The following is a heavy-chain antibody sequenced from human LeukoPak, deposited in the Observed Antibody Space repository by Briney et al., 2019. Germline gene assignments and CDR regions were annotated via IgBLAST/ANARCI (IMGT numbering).Heavy chain of an antibody. V-gene: IGHV4-34*01. CDR3: ARGRGSSTSCWFMDV. D-gene: IGHD2-2*01. Sequence: PSGTLSLTCAVYGGSFSGYYWSWIRQPPGKGLEWIGEINHSGSTNYNPSPKSRVTISVDTSKNQFSLKLSSVTAADTAVYYCARGRGSSTSCWFMDVWGKGTTVTVSS. CDR1: GGSFSGYY. J-gene: IGHJ6*03. CDR2: INHSGST.